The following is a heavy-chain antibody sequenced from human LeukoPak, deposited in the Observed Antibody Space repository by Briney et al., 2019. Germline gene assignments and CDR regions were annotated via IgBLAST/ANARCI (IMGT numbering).Heavy chain of an antibody. V-gene: IGHV3-74*01. J-gene: IGHJ4*02. Sequence: PGGSLRLSCAASGFTFSSYWMHWVRQAPGKGLVWVSRINTDGRSTSYADSVKGRFTVSRDNAKNTLYLQMNSLRAEDTAVYYCVRDVWGDRDSYFDYWGQGALVTLSS. D-gene: IGHD2-21*01. CDR1: GFTFSSYW. CDR2: INTDGRST. CDR3: VRDVWGDRDSYFDY.